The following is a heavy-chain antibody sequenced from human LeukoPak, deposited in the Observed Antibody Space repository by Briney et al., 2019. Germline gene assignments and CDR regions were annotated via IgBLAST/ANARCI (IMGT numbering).Heavy chain of an antibody. D-gene: IGHD4-23*01. Sequence: ASVKVSCKASGYTFTGYYMHWVRQAPGQGLEWMGWINPNSGGTNYAQKFQGRVTMTRDTSISTAYMELSSLRSEDTAVYYCATKYGGNPYYYYYYMDVWGKGTTVTISS. CDR2: INPNSGGT. CDR3: ATKYGGNPYYYYYYMDV. J-gene: IGHJ6*03. CDR1: GYTFTGYY. V-gene: IGHV1-2*02.